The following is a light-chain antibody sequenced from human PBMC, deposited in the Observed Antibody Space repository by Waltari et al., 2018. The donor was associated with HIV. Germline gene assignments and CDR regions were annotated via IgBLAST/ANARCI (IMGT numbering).Light chain of an antibody. V-gene: IGLV1-40*01. J-gene: IGLJ2*01. CDR3: HCTDSSLMGPVV. CDR2: GNN. Sequence: QSVLTQPPSVSGAPGRRVTISCTGNSSNIGAGHDVHWYRQLPGTAPKFLISGNNFRPSGVPDRFSGSKSGTSASLVITGLQADDEAVYYCHCTDSSLMGPVVFGGGTKLTVL. CDR1: SSNIGAGHD.